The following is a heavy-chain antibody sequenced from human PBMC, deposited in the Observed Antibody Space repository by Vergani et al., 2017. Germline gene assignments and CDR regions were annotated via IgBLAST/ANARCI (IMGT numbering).Heavy chain of an antibody. Sequence: EVQLVESGGGLVQPGGSLRLSCAASGFTFSSYEMNWVRQAPGKGLEWVSYISSSGSTIYYADSVKGRFTISRDNAKNSLYLQMNSLRAEDTAVYYCASQNCSSTSCYQRKRAAFDPWGQGTLVTVSS. J-gene: IGHJ5*02. CDR2: ISSSGSTI. V-gene: IGHV3-48*03. D-gene: IGHD2-2*01. CDR1: GFTFSSYE. CDR3: ASQNCSSTSCYQRKRAAFDP.